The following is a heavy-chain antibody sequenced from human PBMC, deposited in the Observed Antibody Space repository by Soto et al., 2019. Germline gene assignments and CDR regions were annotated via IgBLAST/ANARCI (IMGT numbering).Heavy chain of an antibody. CDR2: IIPIFGTA. D-gene: IGHD6-13*01. V-gene: IGHV1-69*13. CDR1: GGTFSSYA. Sequence: ASVKVSCKASGGTFSSYAISWVRQAPGQGLEWMGGIIPIFGTANYAQKFQGRVTITADESTSTAYMELSSLRSEDTAVYYCAREHSRSWHKRYYYYGMHVWGQGTTLTVYS. CDR3: AREHSRSWHKRYYYYGMHV. J-gene: IGHJ6*02.